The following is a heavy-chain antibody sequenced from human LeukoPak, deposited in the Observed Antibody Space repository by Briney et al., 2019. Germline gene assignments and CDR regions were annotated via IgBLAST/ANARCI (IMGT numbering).Heavy chain of an antibody. V-gene: IGHV4-59*01. CDR1: GDSISSYY. D-gene: IGHD2-15*01. CDR2: ISYSGST. CDR3: ARDPRSSGYCSGGSCSDWFDP. Sequence: SETLSLTCTVSGDSISSYYWNWIRQPPGKGLEWIGYISYSGSTKYNPSLNSRVTISVDTSKNQFSLKLTSVTAADTAEYYCARDPRSSGYCSGGSCSDWFDPWGQGTLVTVSS. J-gene: IGHJ5*02.